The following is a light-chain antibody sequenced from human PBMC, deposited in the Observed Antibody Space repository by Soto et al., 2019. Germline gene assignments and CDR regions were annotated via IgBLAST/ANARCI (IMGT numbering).Light chain of an antibody. V-gene: IGLV4-69*01. CDR2: LNSDGSH. Sequence: QLVLTQSPSASASLGGSVKLTCTLSSGHSNYAIAWHQQQPEKGPRYLMNLNSDGSHSKGDGIPDRFSGSSSGAERYLTISSLQSEDEADYYCQIWGTGIRVFGGGTKLTVI. CDR1: SGHSNYA. J-gene: IGLJ3*02. CDR3: QIWGTGIRV.